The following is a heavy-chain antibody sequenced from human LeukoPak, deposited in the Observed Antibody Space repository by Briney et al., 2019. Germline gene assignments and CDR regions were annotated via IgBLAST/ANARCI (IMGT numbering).Heavy chain of an antibody. CDR3: ASKYPSSSWYYFDY. D-gene: IGHD6-13*01. CDR2: INHSGST. Sequence: SETLSLTCAVYGGSFSGYYWSWIRQPPGKGLEWIGEINHSGSTNYNPSLKSRVTMSVDTSKNQFSLKLSSVTAADTAVYYCASKYPSSSWYYFDYWGQGTLVTVSS. V-gene: IGHV4-34*01. J-gene: IGHJ4*02. CDR1: GGSFSGYY.